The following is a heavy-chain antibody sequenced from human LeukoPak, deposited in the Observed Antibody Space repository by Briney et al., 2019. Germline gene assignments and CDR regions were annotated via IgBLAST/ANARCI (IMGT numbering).Heavy chain of an antibody. CDR2: ISSNSRYR. J-gene: IGHJ4*02. V-gene: IGHV3-21*06. D-gene: IGHD6-13*01. CDR3: ARVAEAAAFDS. Sequence: GRSLRLSCGGSGFTFSTYSMNWVRQAPGKGLEWVSSISSNSRYRYYADSMRGRFTISRDNAKNSLFLQMNSLKPEDTAVYYCARVAEAAAFDSWGQGTLVTVSS. CDR1: GFTFSTYS.